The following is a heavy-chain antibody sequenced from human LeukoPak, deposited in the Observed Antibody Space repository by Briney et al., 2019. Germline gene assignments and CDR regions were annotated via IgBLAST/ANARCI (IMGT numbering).Heavy chain of an antibody. CDR3: ARDPDDFWSGYYRH. Sequence: GGSLRLSCAASGFTFDDYGMSWVRQAPGKGLEWVSGINWNGGSTGYADSVKGRFTISRDNAKNSLYLQMNSLRAEDTALYYCARDPDDFWSGYYRHWGQGTLVTVSS. CDR1: GFTFDDYG. J-gene: IGHJ4*02. V-gene: IGHV3-20*04. D-gene: IGHD3-3*01. CDR2: INWNGGST.